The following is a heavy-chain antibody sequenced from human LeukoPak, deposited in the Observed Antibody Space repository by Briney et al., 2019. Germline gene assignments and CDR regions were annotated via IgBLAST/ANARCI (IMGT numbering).Heavy chain of an antibody. CDR1: GFTFSVYN. J-gene: IGHJ3*02. V-gene: IGHV3-21*04. CDR3: ARDVEMATITDAFDM. D-gene: IGHD5-24*01. Sequence: GGSLTLSCPASGFTFSVYNMNWVRQAPGKGLGWVSLVSRSNVSQFYPESVKGRFPIPRDNPRNSPYLQMNSRRAGDTALYYCARDVEMATITDAFDMWGQGTMDTVPS. CDR2: VSRSNVSQ.